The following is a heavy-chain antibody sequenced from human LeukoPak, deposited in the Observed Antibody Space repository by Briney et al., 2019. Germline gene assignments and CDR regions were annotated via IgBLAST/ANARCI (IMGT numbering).Heavy chain of an antibody. CDR2: ISSSTSSI. J-gene: IGHJ4*02. CDR1: GFTFSSYS. Sequence: GGSLRLSCAASGFTFSSYSMNWVRQAPGKGLDGVSYISSSTSSIYYADPVKGRFTISRDNAKNSLYLQMNSLRAEDTAVYYCARGSPYYDFWSGYYNLDYWGQGTLVTVSS. V-gene: IGHV3-48*04. CDR3: ARGSPYYDFWSGYYNLDY. D-gene: IGHD3-3*01.